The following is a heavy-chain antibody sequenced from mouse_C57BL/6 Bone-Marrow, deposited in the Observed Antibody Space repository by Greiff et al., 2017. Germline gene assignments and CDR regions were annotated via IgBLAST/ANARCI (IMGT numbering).Heavy chain of an antibody. Sequence: EVQLQQSGAELVRPGASVKLSCTASGFNIKDDYMHWVKQRPEQGLEWIGWIDPENGDTEYASKFQGKATITANTSSNTAYLQLSSLTSEYTAVYYCTDYYVSSVAYWGQGTLVTGSA. CDR3: TDYYVSSVAY. D-gene: IGHD1-1*01. CDR2: IDPENGDT. J-gene: IGHJ3*01. CDR1: GFNIKDDY. V-gene: IGHV14-4*01.